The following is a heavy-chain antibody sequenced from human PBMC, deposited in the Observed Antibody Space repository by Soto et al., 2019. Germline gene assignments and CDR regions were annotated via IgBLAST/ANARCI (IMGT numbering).Heavy chain of an antibody. CDR3: ARDRLSVGPRANDAFDV. V-gene: IGHV1-3*01. D-gene: IGHD2-21*02. J-gene: IGHJ3*01. CDR1: GFSFSDNL. CDR2: INPDNGNT. Sequence: QVQLVQSGAEVRKPGASVNISCRASGFSFSDNLINWVRQAPGQSLEWMGWINPDNGNTRYSQKFQGRVTISRHSSASIAYVEGSDMTSEDTAVYYCARDRLSVGPRANDAFDVWGQGTMVTVSS.